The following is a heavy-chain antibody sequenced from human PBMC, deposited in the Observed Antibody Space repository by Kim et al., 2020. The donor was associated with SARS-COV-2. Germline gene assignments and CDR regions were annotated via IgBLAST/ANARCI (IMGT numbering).Heavy chain of an antibody. V-gene: IGHV3-48*04. CDR2: ISSSSDTI. D-gene: IGHD4-17*01. Sequence: GGSLRLSCAASGFTFSSYSMNWVRQAPGKGLEWVSYISSSSDTIYYADSVKGRFTISRDNAKNSLYLQMNSLRADDTAVYYCARDFYGDYAVDYWGQGTLGSVS. J-gene: IGHJ4*02. CDR3: ARDFYGDYAVDY. CDR1: GFTFSSYS.